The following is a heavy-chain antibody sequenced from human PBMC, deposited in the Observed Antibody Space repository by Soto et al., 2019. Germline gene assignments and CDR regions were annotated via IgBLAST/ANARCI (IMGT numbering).Heavy chain of an antibody. Sequence: QVRLVESGGGVVEPGRSLRLSCAAAGYTFSDHAMHWVRQAPGKGLEWLALISYDGINKNYEDSVRGRFTISTASSKKSLLLQRHSLSPEDTAVYYCFRSWGCWGQGTLVTVSS. CDR3: FRSWGC. CDR1: GYTFSDHA. J-gene: IGHJ4*02. D-gene: IGHD7-27*01. V-gene: IGHV3-30-3*01. CDR2: ISYDGINK.